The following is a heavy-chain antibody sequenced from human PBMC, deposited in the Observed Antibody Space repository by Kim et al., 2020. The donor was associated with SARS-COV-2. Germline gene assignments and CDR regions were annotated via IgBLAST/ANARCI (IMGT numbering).Heavy chain of an antibody. J-gene: IGHJ5*02. CDR1: GGSISSGDYY. CDR3: ARDALLNWFDP. V-gene: IGHV4-30-4*01. CDR2: IYYSGST. Sequence: SETLSLTCTVSGGSISSGDYYWSWIRQPPGKGLEWIGYIYYSGSTYYNPSLKSRVTISVDTSKNQFSLKLSSVTAADTAVYYCARDALLNWFDPWGQGTLVAVSS.